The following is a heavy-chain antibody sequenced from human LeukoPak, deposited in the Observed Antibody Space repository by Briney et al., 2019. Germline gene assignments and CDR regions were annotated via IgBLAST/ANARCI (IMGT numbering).Heavy chain of an antibody. CDR1: GHTLTEIS. CDR2: MNPKSGST. D-gene: IGHD5-18*01. V-gene: IGHV1-8*01. CDR3: AIGYSYGYVVPFDI. J-gene: IGHJ3*02. Sequence: GASVKVSCKASGHTLTEISMHWVRQATGQGLEWMGRMNPKSGSTAYAQKFQGRVTMTRITSISTAHMELSSLRSDDTAVYYCAIGYSYGYVVPFDIWGQGTMVTVSS.